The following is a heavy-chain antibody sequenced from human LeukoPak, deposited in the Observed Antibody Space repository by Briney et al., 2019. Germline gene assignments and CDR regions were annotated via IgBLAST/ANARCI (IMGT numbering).Heavy chain of an antibody. V-gene: IGHV4-38-2*02. Sequence: SETLSLTCAVSAYSVSAGYYWGWIRQPPGKGLEWIGSIPQRGTTYHNPSLKSRIIISLDTSKNQFSLSLTSVTAADTATYYCTREQARTTVDEWGQGTLVTVSS. CDR3: TREQARTTVDE. CDR2: IPQRGTT. CDR1: AYSVSAGYY. D-gene: IGHD1-1*01. J-gene: IGHJ4*02.